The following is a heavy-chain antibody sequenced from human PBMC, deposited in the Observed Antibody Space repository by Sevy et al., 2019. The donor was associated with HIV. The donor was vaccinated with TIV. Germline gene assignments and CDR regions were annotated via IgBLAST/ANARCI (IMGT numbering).Heavy chain of an antibody. CDR1: GYSFTNYA. Sequence: ASVKVSCKASGYSFTNYAIHWVRQAPGQGLEWMGWISPYNGNTNYAEKLKGRVTMTTDTSTSTAYMELRSLRSDDTAVYYCARDDSSGYYPDAFEIWGQGTMVTVSS. D-gene: IGHD3-22*01. V-gene: IGHV1-18*01. J-gene: IGHJ3*02. CDR3: ARDDSSGYYPDAFEI. CDR2: ISPYNGNT.